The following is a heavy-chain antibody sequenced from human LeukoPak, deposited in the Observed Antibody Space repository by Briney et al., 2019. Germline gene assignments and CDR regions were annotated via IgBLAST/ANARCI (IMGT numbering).Heavy chain of an antibody. V-gene: IGHV3-21*06. CDR1: ALTSSSDS. Sequence: GGSLTLSWAPSALTSSSDSMSWVRHAPGEGLEWVSSISSSSTYIYHADSVKGTSTIYREQATNSPYLQRNSLRAEDTAVYYCARDLTKVTTAVFAYWGQGTLVTVSS. CDR3: ARDLTKVTTAVFAY. J-gene: IGHJ4*02. CDR2: ISSSSTYI. D-gene: IGHD4-11*01.